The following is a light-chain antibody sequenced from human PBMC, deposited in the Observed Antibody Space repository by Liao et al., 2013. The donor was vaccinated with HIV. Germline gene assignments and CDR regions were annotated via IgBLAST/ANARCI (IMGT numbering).Light chain of an antibody. CDR3: QVWDSDSDNRGV. CDR2: QDT. CDR1: KLGNKY. Sequence: SYELTQPPSVSVSPGQTASITCSGDKLGNKYACWYQQRPGQSPVLVMYQDTKRPSGIPERMSGSKSGNTATLTISRVEAGDEADYYCQVWDSDSDNRGVFGGGTKLTVL. J-gene: IGLJ3*02. V-gene: IGLV3-1*01.